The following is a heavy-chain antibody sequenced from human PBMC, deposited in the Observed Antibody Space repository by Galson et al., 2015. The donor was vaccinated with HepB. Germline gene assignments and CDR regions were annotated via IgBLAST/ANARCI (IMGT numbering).Heavy chain of an antibody. CDR2: IWKDGTNN. CDR1: GFTFSDYG. V-gene: IGHV3-33*08. J-gene: IGHJ1*01. CDR3: AREDRNVMIAALDS. D-gene: IGHD2-21*01. Sequence: SLRLSCAASGFTFSDYGMHWVRQAPGKGLEWVGLIWKDGTNNYYSDSVKGRFTTSKDNSKNTVFLHMTTLRGEDTAVYFCAREDRNVMIAALDSWGQGTMVTVSS.